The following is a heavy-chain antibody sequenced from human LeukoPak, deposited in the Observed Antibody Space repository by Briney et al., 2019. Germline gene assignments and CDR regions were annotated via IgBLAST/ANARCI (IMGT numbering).Heavy chain of an antibody. CDR2: VYSGGST. CDR1: GFSVGSNY. Sequence: GGSLRLSCAASGFSVGSNYMSWVRQAPGQGLEWGSVVYSGGSTYYAASEKCRITISRDNSKNTLYLQMNSLRAEDTAVYYCARGYYDSGSYFAFDYWGQGTLVTVSS. CDR3: ARGYYDSGSYFAFDY. J-gene: IGHJ4*02. V-gene: IGHV3-53*01. D-gene: IGHD3-10*01.